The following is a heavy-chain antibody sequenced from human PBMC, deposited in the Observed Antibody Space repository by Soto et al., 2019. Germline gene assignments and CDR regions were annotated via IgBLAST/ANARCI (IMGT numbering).Heavy chain of an antibody. CDR1: GFTVSSNY. J-gene: IGHJ6*02. CDR2: IYSGGST. V-gene: IGHV3-53*04. D-gene: IGHD3-10*01. CDR3: ARLLLWFGSYGMDV. Sequence: EVQLVESGGGLVQPGGSLRLSCAASGFTVSSNYMSWVRQAPGKGLEWVSVIYSGGSTYYADSVKGRFTISRHNSKNTLYLQMNSLRAEDTAVYYCARLLLWFGSYGMDVWGQGTTVTVSS.